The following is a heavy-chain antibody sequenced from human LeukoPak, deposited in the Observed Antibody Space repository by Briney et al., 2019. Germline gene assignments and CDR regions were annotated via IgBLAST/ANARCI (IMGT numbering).Heavy chain of an antibody. Sequence: SETLSLTCAVYGGSFSGYYWSWIRQPPGKGLEWIGEINHSGSTNYNPSLKSRVTISVDTSKNQFSLKLSPVTAADTAVYYCARAYGSGSYWPIDYWGQGTLVTVSS. D-gene: IGHD3-10*01. CDR3: ARAYGSGSYWPIDY. CDR1: GGSFSGYY. CDR2: INHSGST. J-gene: IGHJ4*02. V-gene: IGHV4-34*01.